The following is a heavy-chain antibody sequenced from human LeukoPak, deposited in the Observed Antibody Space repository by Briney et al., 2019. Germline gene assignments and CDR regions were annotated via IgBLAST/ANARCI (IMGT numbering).Heavy chain of an antibody. CDR1: GFTFSRYS. D-gene: IGHD2-15*01. J-gene: IGHJ4*02. CDR2: ISSSSSTI. CDR3: ARGGDITNDY. V-gene: IGHV3-48*01. Sequence: GGSLRLSCAASGFTFSRYSMNWVRQAPGKGLEWVSYISSSSSTIYYADSVKGRFTISRDNAKNSLYLQMNSLRAEDTAVYYCARGGDITNDYWRQGTLVTVSS.